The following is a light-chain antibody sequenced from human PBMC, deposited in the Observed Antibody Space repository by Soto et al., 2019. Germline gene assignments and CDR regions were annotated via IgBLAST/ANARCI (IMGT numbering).Light chain of an antibody. CDR1: SSDVGGFNY. Sequence: QSVLTQPASVSGSPGQSITISCTGTSSDVGGFNYVSWYQQFPGKAPKLMIYEVSNRPSGVSNRFSGSKSGNTASLTISGLQAEDEGDYYCRSYTTSNTLVFGTGTKVTV. CDR3: RSYTTSNTLV. CDR2: EVS. V-gene: IGLV2-14*01. J-gene: IGLJ1*01.